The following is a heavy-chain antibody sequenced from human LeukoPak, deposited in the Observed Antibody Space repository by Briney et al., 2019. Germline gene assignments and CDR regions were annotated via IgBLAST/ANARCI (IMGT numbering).Heavy chain of an antibody. D-gene: IGHD5-18*01. CDR3: ARAWIQTN. Sequence: GGSLRLSCAASGFTFSSYGMSWVRQAPGKGLEWVAVISYDGSNKYYADSVKGRFTISRDNSKNTLYLQMNSLRAKDTAVYYCARAWIQTNWGQGTLVTVSS. CDR1: GFTFSSYG. CDR2: ISYDGSNK. J-gene: IGHJ4*02. V-gene: IGHV3-30*03.